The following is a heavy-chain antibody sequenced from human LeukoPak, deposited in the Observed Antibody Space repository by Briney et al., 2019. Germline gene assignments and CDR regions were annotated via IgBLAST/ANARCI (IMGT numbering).Heavy chain of an antibody. V-gene: IGHV1-3*01. CDR2: INAGSGRT. J-gene: IGHJ4*02. CDR1: GHTFTSYS. CDR3: AAQDCGGDCSPDY. D-gene: IGHD2-21*02. Sequence: ASVKVSCKASGHTFTSYSMHWVRQAPGQRLKWMGWINAGSGRTKYSQKFQGRVTITRDTSASTAYMEMNSLRFEDTAVYYCAAQDCGGDCSPDYWGQGTLVTVSS.